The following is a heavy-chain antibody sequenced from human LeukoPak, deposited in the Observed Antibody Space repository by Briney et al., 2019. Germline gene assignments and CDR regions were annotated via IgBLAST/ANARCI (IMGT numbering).Heavy chain of an antibody. CDR2: SGNT. D-gene: IGHD3/OR15-3a*01. CDR3: ARQTGSGLFILP. V-gene: IGHV4-39*01. Sequence: PSETLSLTCTVSGVSISSSNSYWGWIRQPPGKGLEWIGSSGNTYYNASLKSQVSISIDTSKNQFSLRLTSVTAADTAVYYCARQTGSGLFILPGGQGTLVTVSS. CDR1: GVSISSSNSY. J-gene: IGHJ4*02.